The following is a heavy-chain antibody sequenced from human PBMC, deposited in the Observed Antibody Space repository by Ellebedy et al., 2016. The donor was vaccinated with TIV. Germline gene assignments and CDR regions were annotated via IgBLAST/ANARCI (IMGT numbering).Heavy chain of an antibody. J-gene: IGHJ6*03. CDR1: GYTFTNYG. CDR2: ISGYNGNT. D-gene: IGHD4-17*01. CDR3: ARFPGPLRRNYYYYMDV. V-gene: IGHV1-18*01. Sequence: ASVKVSXXASGYTFTNYGISWVRQPSGQGLELMGWISGYNGNTNYAQKLQGRVTMTTDTSTSTAYMELRSLRSDDTAVYYCARFPGPLRRNYYYYMDVWGKGTTVTVSS.